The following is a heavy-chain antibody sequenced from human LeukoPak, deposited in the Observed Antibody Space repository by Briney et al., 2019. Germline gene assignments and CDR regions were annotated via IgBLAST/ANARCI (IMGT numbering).Heavy chain of an antibody. Sequence: PGGSLRLSCAASGFTFSSYAMSWVRQAPGKGLEWVSAISGSGGSTYYADSVEGRFTISRDNSKNTLYLQMNSLRAEDTAVYYCAKDPLTIFGVYPDYWGQGTLVTVSS. CDR2: ISGSGGST. J-gene: IGHJ4*02. CDR1: GFTFSSYA. D-gene: IGHD3-3*01. V-gene: IGHV3-23*01. CDR3: AKDPLTIFGVYPDY.